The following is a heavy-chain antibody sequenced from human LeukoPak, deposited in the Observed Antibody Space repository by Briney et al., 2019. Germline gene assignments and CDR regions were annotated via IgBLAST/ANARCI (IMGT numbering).Heavy chain of an antibody. CDR3: ARVESVNYFDY. J-gene: IGHJ4*02. CDR1: GGSISSGGYY. Sequence: SETLSLTCTVSGGSISSGGYYWSWIRQHPGKGLEWIGYIYYSGSTYYNPSLKSRVTISVDTSKNQFSLKLSSVTAADTAVYYCARVESVNYFDYWGQGTLVTVSS. V-gene: IGHV4-30-4*08. CDR2: IYYSGST. D-gene: IGHD4-23*01.